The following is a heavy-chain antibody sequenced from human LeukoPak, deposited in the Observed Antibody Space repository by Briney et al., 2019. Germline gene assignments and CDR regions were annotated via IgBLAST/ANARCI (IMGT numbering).Heavy chain of an antibody. CDR2: INPNSGGT. J-gene: IGHJ4*02. Sequence: PSVKVSCTPSGYTFTGYYMHWVRQSPGQGLKWMGWINPNSGGTNYAQKFQGRVTMTRDTSISTAYMELSSLRSEDTAVYYCARDQRTAVAGEFDYWGQGTLVTVSS. V-gene: IGHV1-2*02. D-gene: IGHD6-19*01. CDR1: GYTFTGYY. CDR3: ARDQRTAVAGEFDY.